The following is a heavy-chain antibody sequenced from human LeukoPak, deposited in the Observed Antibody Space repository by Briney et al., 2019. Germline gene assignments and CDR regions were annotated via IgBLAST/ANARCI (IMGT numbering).Heavy chain of an antibody. CDR1: GFTFSSYG. V-gene: IGHV3-33*01. CDR2: IWYDGSNK. Sequence: GRSLRLSCAASGFTFSSYGMHWVSQAPGKGMEWVAIIWYDGSNKYYADSVKGRFTISRDNSKNTLYLRMNSLRAEDTAVYYCAREGDYWGQGTLVTVSS. CDR3: AREGDY. J-gene: IGHJ4*02.